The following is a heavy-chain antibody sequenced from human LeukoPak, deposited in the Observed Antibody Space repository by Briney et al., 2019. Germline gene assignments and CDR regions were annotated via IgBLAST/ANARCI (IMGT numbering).Heavy chain of an antibody. CDR2: MNPNSGNT. V-gene: IGHV1-8*01. Sequence: ASVKVSCKASGYTFTSYDINWVRQATGQGLEWMGWMNPNSGNTGYAQKFQGRVTMTSNTSISTAYMELSSLRSEDTAVYYCARTPIRFLEWLLSNAFDIWGQGTMVTVSS. J-gene: IGHJ3*02. CDR3: ARTPIRFLEWLLSNAFDI. CDR1: GYTFTSYD. D-gene: IGHD3-3*01.